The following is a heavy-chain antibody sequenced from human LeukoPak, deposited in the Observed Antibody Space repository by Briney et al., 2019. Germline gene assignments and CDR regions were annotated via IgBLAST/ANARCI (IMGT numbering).Heavy chain of an antibody. J-gene: IGHJ4*02. V-gene: IGHV3-23*01. D-gene: IGHD5-18*01. CDR3: AKAGRGYSFGYFFDY. CDR1: GFTFSSFA. CDR2: ISGSGGST. Sequence: GGSLRLSCAASGFTFSSFAMSWVRQSPGEGVEWGSGISGSGGSTYYADSVKGRFPIPTHHPKNPLYLPMHTLSAEDTAVYYCAKAGRGYSFGYFFDYWGQGTLVTVSS.